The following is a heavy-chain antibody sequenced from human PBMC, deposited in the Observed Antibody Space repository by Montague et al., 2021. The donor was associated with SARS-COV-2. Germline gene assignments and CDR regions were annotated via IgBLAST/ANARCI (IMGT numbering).Heavy chain of an antibody. CDR3: ARHHIDTTYGHSWFDP. CDR2: VHYNGKN. D-gene: IGHD1-14*01. Sequence: SETLSLTCTVSGVSVKNYYWSWIRQPPGKGLEWIGYVHYNGKNKSNPSLQNQISISLDASKNQFYLTLTSVTSADAAVYYCARHHIDTTYGHSWFDPWGRGTLVTVSS. V-gene: IGHV4-59*02. J-gene: IGHJ5*02. CDR1: GVSVKNYY.